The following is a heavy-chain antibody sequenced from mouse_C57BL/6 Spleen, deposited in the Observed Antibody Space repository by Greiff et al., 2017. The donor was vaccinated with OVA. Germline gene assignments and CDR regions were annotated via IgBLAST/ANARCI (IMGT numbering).Heavy chain of an antibody. D-gene: IGHD4-1*01. V-gene: IGHV1-59*01. CDR1: GYTFTSYW. CDR2: IDPSDSYT. J-gene: IGHJ1*03. Sequence: QVQLQQPGAELVRPGTSVKLSCKASGYTFTSYWMHWVKQRPGQGLEWIGVIDPSDSYTNYNQKFKGKATLTVDTSSSTAYMQLSSLTSEDSAVYYCARSGTFDVWGTGTTVTVSS. CDR3: ARSGTFDV.